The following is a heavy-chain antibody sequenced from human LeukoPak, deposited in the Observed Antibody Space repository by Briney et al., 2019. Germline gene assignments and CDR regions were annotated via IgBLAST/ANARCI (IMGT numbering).Heavy chain of an antibody. CDR1: GFTFSSYS. D-gene: IGHD1-26*01. Sequence: GGSLRLSCAASGFTFSSYSMNWVRQAPGKGLEWVSSISSSSYIYYADSVKGRFTISRDNAKNSLYLQMNSLRAEDTAVYYCASRIVGATKEFDPWGQGTLVTVSS. CDR3: ASRIVGATKEFDP. V-gene: IGHV3-21*01. J-gene: IGHJ5*02. CDR2: ISSSSYI.